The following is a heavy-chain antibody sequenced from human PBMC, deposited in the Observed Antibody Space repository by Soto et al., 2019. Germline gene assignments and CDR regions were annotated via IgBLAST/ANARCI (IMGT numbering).Heavy chain of an antibody. Sequence: QVQLVQSGAEVKKPGASVKVSCKASGYTFTGYYMHWVRQAPGQGLEWMGWINPNSGGTNYAQKFQGWVTMTRDTSISTGYIELSKLRSADTAVYYCARSESSSVLGAFDIWGQGTMVTVSS. CDR2: INPNSGGT. J-gene: IGHJ3*02. CDR1: GYTFTGYY. CDR3: ARSESSSVLGAFDI. D-gene: IGHD6-6*01. V-gene: IGHV1-2*04.